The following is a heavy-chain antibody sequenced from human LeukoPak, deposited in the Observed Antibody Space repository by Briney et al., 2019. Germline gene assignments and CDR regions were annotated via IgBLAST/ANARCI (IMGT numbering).Heavy chain of an antibody. Sequence: GESLRLSCAASGFTFTSYAMNWVRQAPGKGLEWVAAISGSGGATYSADSVKGRFTISRDNSGNTVFLQMDSLRADDTAVYFCARNRPAGYAYGFELQHWGQGTLVTVSS. V-gene: IGHV3-23*01. CDR1: GFTFTSYA. CDR2: ISGSGGAT. CDR3: ARNRPAGYAYGFELQH. D-gene: IGHD5-12*01. J-gene: IGHJ1*01.